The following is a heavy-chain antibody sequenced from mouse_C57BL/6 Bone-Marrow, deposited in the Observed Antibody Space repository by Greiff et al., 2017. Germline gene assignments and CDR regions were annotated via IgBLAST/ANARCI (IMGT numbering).Heavy chain of an antibody. D-gene: IGHD3-2*02. V-gene: IGHV1-26*01. Sequence: EVQLQQSGPELVKPGASVKISCKASGYTFTDYYMNWVKQSHGKSLEWIGDINPNNGGTSYNQKFKGKATLTVDKSSSPAYMELRSLTSEDSAVYYCARELDSSGYGFAYWGQGTLVTVSA. CDR1: GYTFTDYY. CDR2: INPNNGGT. J-gene: IGHJ3*01. CDR3: ARELDSSGYGFAY.